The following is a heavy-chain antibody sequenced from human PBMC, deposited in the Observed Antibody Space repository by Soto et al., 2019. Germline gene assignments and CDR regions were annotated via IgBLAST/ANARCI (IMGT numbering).Heavy chain of an antibody. J-gene: IGHJ6*02. CDR2: IYHSGRT. D-gene: IGHD3-10*01. Sequence: SETLSLTCAVSGYSISSGYYWGWIRQPPGKGLEWIGSIYHSGRTYYNPSLKSRVTISVDTSKNQFSLKPSSVTAADTAVYYCASGETDYYGMDVWGQGTTVTVSS. V-gene: IGHV4-38-2*01. CDR3: ASGETDYYGMDV. CDR1: GYSISSGYY.